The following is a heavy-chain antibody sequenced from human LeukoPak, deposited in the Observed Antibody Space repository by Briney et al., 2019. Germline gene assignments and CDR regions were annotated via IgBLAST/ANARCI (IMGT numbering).Heavy chain of an antibody. CDR3: ARTRGAAVNFDY. CDR1: GGSISSSSYY. D-gene: IGHD6-13*01. CDR2: FSYSGST. V-gene: IGHV4-39*07. J-gene: IGHJ4*02. Sequence: SETLSLTCTVSGGSISSSSYYWGWIRQPPGKGLEWIGSFSYSGSTYYNPSLKSRVTISVDTSKNQFSLSLTSVTAADTAVYYCARTRGAAVNFDYWGQGTLVTVSS.